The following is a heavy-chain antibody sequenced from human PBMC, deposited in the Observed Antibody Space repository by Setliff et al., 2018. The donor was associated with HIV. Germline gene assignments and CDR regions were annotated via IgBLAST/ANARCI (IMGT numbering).Heavy chain of an antibody. V-gene: IGHV1-69*05. D-gene: IGHD6-13*01. Sequence: GASVKVSCKASGNTFSSYGISWVRQAPGQGLEWMGGIIPMFGTGFYAQKFRDRVTITTDENRSTAYMELNSLRPEDTGVFYCARVGHSSSYHYYGMDVWGQGTTVTVSS. CDR1: GNTFSSYG. CDR3: ARVGHSSSYHYYGMDV. J-gene: IGHJ6*02. CDR2: IIPMFGTG.